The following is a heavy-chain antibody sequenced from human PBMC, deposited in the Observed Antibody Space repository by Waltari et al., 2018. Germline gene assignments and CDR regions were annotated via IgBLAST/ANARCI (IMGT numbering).Heavy chain of an antibody. CDR1: GYTFTYSG. CDR3: ARGHSSGWYDWDH. D-gene: IGHD6-19*01. V-gene: IGHV1-18*01. Sequence: QVQLVQSGAELKKPGASVKVSCTASGYTFTYSGISWLRQAPGQGLEWMSWGSKYTRSTKFSEKFQSRITMTTDTSTSTSYLELRSLTSDDTAIYYCARGHSSGWYDWDHWGQGTLVTVSS. CDR2: GSKYTRST. J-gene: IGHJ4*02.